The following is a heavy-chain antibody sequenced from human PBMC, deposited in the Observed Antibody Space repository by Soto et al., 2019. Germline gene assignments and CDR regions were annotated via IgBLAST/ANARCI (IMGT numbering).Heavy chain of an antibody. Sequence: QVQLQESGPGLVKPSQTLSLTCTVSGDSISRGGYYRNWIRQHPRKGLEWIGHIYHSGSTNYNPYLKTRVTISVDTSKYQLSLELSNVTAADTAVYYCARDGAGAYGLGWFDPWGQGILVTVSS. D-gene: IGHD2-21*01. CDR1: GDSISRGGYY. J-gene: IGHJ5*02. V-gene: IGHV4-31*03. CDR2: IYHSGST. CDR3: ARDGAGAYGLGWFDP.